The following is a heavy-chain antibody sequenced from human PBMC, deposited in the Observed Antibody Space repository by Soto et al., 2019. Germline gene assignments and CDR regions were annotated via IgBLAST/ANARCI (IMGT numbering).Heavy chain of an antibody. CDR1: GFTFSSYA. CDR3: AKDSVKSSYYYYGMDV. CDR2: ISGSGGST. V-gene: IGHV3-23*01. J-gene: IGHJ6*02. D-gene: IGHD3-10*01. Sequence: LSLSCAASGFTFSSYAMSWVRQAPGKGLEWVSAISGSGGSTYYADSVKGRFTISRDHPKNTLYLQMNSLRAEDTAVYYCAKDSVKSSYYYYGMDVWGQGTMVTVSS.